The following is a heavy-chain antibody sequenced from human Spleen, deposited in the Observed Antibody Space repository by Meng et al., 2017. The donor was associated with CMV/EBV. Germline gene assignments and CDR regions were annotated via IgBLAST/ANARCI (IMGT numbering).Heavy chain of an antibody. J-gene: IGHJ4*02. CDR3: ARSGQYQLLVEYYFDY. Sequence: SETLSLTCNVSGDSISGSRYYWGWIRQPPGKGLEWIGTFHQNVSPFYNSSLKSRVTISVDTSKNQVSLRLSSVTAADTAVYYCARSGQYQLLVEYYFDYWGQGTLVTVSS. V-gene: IGHV4-39*07. CDR2: FHQNVSP. D-gene: IGHD2-2*01. CDR1: GDSISGSRYY.